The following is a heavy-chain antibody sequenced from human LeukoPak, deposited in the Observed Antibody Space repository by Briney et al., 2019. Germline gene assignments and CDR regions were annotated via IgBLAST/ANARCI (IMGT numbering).Heavy chain of an antibody. CDR3: ARGGWQWLVRPYNWFDP. J-gene: IGHJ5*02. Sequence: SETLSLTCAVYGGSFSGYYWSWIRQPPGKGLEWIGEINHSGSTNHNPSLKSRVTISVDTSKNQFSLKLSSVTAADTAVYYCARGGWQWLVRPYNWFDPWGQGTLVTVSS. CDR1: GGSFSGYY. CDR2: INHSGST. V-gene: IGHV4-34*01. D-gene: IGHD6-19*01.